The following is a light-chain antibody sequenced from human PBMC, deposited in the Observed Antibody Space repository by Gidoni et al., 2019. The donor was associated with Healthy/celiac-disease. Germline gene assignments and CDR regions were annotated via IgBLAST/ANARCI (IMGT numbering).Light chain of an antibody. Sequence: DIQITQSPSSLSASVGDRVTITCRASQSISSYLNWYQQKPGKAPKLLIYASSSLESGVPSRFSGSGSGTEFTLTISSLQPEDFATYYWQQSYSTGFTFGHGTKVDIK. V-gene: IGKV1-39*01. CDR2: ASS. CDR3: QQSYSTGFT. CDR1: QSISSY. J-gene: IGKJ3*01.